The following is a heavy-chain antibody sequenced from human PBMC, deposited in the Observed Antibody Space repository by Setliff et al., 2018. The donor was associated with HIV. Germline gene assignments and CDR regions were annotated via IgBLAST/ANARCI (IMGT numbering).Heavy chain of an antibody. CDR3: ARGPNYQDYSYYMDV. CDR2: THYNGIT. J-gene: IGHJ6*03. V-gene: IGHV4-31*03. D-gene: IGHD2-2*01. Sequence: SETLSLTCTVSGDSISSGGYYWGWIRQHPEKGLKWIGYTHYNGITYYNPSLKSRITISLDRSKNQFSLKLRSVTAADTAVYFCARGPNYQDYSYYMDVWGKGTTVTVSS. CDR1: GDSISSGGYY.